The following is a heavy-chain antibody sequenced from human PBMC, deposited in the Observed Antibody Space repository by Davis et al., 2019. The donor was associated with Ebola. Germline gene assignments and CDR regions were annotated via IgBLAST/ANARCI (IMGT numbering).Heavy chain of an antibody. D-gene: IGHD3-3*01. V-gene: IGHV1-18*04. CDR3: ARVSYDFWSGFDY. CDR2: ISAYSGNA. CDR1: GYTFTSYD. Sequence: ASVKVSCKASGYTFTSYDINWVRQAPGQGLEWMGWISAYSGNANYAQKLQGRVTMTTDTSTSTAYMELRSLRSDDTAVNYCARVSYDFWSGFDYWGQGTLVTVSS. J-gene: IGHJ4*02.